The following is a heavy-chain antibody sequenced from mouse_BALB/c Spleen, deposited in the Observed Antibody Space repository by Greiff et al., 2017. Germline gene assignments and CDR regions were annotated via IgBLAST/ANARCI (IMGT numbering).Heavy chain of an antibody. CDR2: INSNGGST. Sequence: EVKLEESGGGLVKLGGSLKLSCAASGFTFSSYYMSWVRQTPEKRLELVAAINSNGGSTYYPDTVKGRFTISRDNAKNTLYLQMSSLKSEDTALYYCARHDLDYWGQGTTLTVSS. V-gene: IGHV5-6-2*01. CDR3: ARHDLDY. CDR1: GFTFSSYY. J-gene: IGHJ2*01.